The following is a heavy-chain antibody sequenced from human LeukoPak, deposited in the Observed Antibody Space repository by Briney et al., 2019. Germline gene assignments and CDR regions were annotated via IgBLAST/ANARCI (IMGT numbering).Heavy chain of an antibody. CDR1: GYSISSGYY. V-gene: IGHV4-38-2*01. Sequence: PSETLSLTCAVSGYSISSGYYWGWIRQPPGKGLEWIGSIYHSGNTYYNPSLKSRVTISVDTSKNQFSLKLSSVTAADTAVYYCARGLSLGVTLHYYYYYMDVWGKGTTVTVSS. D-gene: IGHD3-10*01. CDR3: ARGLSLGVTLHYYYYYMDV. CDR2: IYHSGNT. J-gene: IGHJ6*03.